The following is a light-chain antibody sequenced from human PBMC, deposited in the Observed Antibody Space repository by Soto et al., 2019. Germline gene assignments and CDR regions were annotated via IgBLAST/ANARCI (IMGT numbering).Light chain of an antibody. Sequence: DIQMTQSPSSLSASVGDRVTITCRASQSISNYLKWYQQKPGKAPKLLIYAASSLQSGLPSRFSGSGSGTDFTLTISSLQPEDFAIYYCHQSYNTPLTFGGGTKVEIK. CDR3: HQSYNTPLT. CDR1: QSISNY. V-gene: IGKV1-39*01. J-gene: IGKJ4*01. CDR2: AAS.